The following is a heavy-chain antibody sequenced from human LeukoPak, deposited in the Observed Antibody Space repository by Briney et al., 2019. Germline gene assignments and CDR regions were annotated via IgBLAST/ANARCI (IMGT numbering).Heavy chain of an antibody. Sequence: SETLSLTCTVSGGSISSYYWSWIRQPPGKGLEWIGYIYYSGSTDYNPSLKSRVTISVDTSKNQFSLKLSSVTAADTAVYYCAKAGYSSEYYFDYWGQGTLVTVSS. CDR3: AKAGYSSEYYFDY. CDR1: GGSISSYY. J-gene: IGHJ4*02. D-gene: IGHD6-19*01. CDR2: IYYSGST. V-gene: IGHV4-59*01.